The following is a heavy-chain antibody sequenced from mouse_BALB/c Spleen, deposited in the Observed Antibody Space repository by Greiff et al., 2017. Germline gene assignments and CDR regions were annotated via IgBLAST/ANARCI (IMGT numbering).Heavy chain of an antibody. V-gene: IGHV5-17*02. Sequence: EVQRVESGGGLVQPGGSRKLSCAASGFTFSSFGMHWVRQAPEKGLEWVAYISSGSSTIYYADTVKGRFTISRDNPNNTLFLQMTSLTSEDTAMYYCARRGYYGSRYFDVWGAGTTVTVSS. CDR3: ARRGYYGSRYFDV. CDR2: ISSGSSTI. J-gene: IGHJ1*01. D-gene: IGHD1-1*01. CDR1: GFTFSSFG.